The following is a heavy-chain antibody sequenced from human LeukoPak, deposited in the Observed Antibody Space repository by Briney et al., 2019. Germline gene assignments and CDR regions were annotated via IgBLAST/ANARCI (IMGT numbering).Heavy chain of an antibody. J-gene: IGHJ4*02. Sequence: SETLSLTCAVSGGSISSGGYSWSWIRQLPGKGLEWIGYIYHSGSTYYNPSLKSRVTISVDRSKNQFSLKLSSVTAADTAVYYCARGSGDEFQNYFDYWGQGTLVTVSS. CDR2: IYHSGST. D-gene: IGHD4-17*01. CDR3: ARGSGDEFQNYFDY. V-gene: IGHV4-30-2*01. CDR1: GGSISSGGYS.